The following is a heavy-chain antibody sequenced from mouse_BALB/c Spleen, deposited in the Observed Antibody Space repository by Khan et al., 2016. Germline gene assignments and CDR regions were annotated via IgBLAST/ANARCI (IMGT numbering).Heavy chain of an antibody. CDR1: GFSLTSYG. D-gene: IGHD1-1*02. CDR3: ARHMGGSHYYAMAY. Sequence: QVQLKESGPDLVAPSQSLSITCTVSGFSLTSYGVHWVRQPPGKGLEWLVVIWSDGSTTYNSALNSRLSISKDNSKSQVFLKMTSLQTDDTAMYXGARHMGGSHYYAMAYWGQGTSVTVSS. CDR2: IWSDGST. J-gene: IGHJ4*01. V-gene: IGHV2-6-2*01.